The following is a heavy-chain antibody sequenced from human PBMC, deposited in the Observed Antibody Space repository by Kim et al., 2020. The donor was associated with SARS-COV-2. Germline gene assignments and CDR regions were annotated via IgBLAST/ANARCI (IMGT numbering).Heavy chain of an antibody. CDR2: ISGSGGST. J-gene: IGHJ6*02. Sequence: GGSLRLSCAASGFTFSSYAMSWVRQAPGKGLEWVSAISGSGGSTYYADSVKGRFTISRDNSKNTLYLQMNSLRAEDTAVYYCAKVIGHYYYYYGMDVWGQGTTVTVSS. CDR1: GFTFSSYA. CDR3: AKVIGHYYYYYGMDV. V-gene: IGHV3-23*01.